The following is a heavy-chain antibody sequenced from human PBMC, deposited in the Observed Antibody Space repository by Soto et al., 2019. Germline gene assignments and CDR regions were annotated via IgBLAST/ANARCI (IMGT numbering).Heavy chain of an antibody. CDR3: ARVERGTATTVVDACDI. V-gene: IGHV4-61*01. Sequence: SETLSLTCAVYGGFVSSGTYYWSWIRQPPGKGLEWIGEMSHSGGTHFNPSLKSRVTISVDTSKNQFSLRMSSVTAADTALYYCARVERGTATTVVDACDIWGPGTMVT. D-gene: IGHD1-1*01. CDR1: GGFVSSGTYY. J-gene: IGHJ3*02. CDR2: MSHSGGT.